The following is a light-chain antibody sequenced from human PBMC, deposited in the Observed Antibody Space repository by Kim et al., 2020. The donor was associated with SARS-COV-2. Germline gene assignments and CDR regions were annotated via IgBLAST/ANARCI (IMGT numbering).Light chain of an antibody. Sequence: SYELTQPPSLSVSPGQTASITCSGDKLGNKYTCWYQQKPGQAPVLVIYQDTKRPSGIPERFSGSNSGNTATLTISGTQAMDEADYYCQAWDSHTVEFGGG. CDR2: QDT. V-gene: IGLV3-1*01. CDR1: KLGNKY. J-gene: IGLJ2*01. CDR3: QAWDSHTVE.